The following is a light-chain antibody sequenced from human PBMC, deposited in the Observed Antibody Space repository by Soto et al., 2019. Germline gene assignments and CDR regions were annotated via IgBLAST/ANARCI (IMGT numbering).Light chain of an antibody. V-gene: IGKV1-5*03. CDR2: KAS. CDR1: QTISSW. J-gene: IGKJ1*01. Sequence: DIQMTQSPSTLSGSVGDRVTITCRASQTISSWLAWYQQKPGKAPKLLIYKASTLKSGVPSRFSGSGSGTEFSLTIRSLQPDDFATYYCQHYNSYSEACGQGTKV. CDR3: QHYNSYSEA.